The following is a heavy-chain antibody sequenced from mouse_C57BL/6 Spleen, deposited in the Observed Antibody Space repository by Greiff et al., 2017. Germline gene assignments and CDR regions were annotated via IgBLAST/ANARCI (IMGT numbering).Heavy chain of an antibody. CDR3: ARKAYYGNYWFAY. D-gene: IGHD2-10*01. CDR1: GFSLTSYG. V-gene: IGHV2-2*01. Sequence: VQRVESGPGLVQPSQSLSITCTVSGFSLTSYGVHWVRQSPGKGLEWLGVIWSGGSTDYNAAFISRLSISKDNSKSQVFFKMNSLQADDTAIYYCARKAYYGNYWFAYWGQGTLVTVSA. CDR2: IWSGGST. J-gene: IGHJ3*01.